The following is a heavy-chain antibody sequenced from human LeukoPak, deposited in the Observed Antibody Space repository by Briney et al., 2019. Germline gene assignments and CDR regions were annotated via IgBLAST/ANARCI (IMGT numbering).Heavy chain of an antibody. Sequence: GGSLRLSCAASGFTFSSYWMSWVRQAPGKGLEWVANIKQDGSEKYYVDSVKGRFTISRDNAKNSLYLQMNSLRAEDTAVYYCASAIVVVNGPGDCFDYWGQGTLATVSS. J-gene: IGHJ4*02. CDR2: IKQDGSEK. V-gene: IGHV3-7*01. CDR1: GFTFSSYW. CDR3: ASAIVVVNGPGDCFDY. D-gene: IGHD3-22*01.